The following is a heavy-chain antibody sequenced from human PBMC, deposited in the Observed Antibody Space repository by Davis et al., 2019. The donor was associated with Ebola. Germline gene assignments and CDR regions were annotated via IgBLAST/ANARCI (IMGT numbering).Heavy chain of an antibody. Sequence: PGGSLRLSCQGFGYPFTKYYISWVRQMPGKGLEWMGIIYPGASDIRYGPSFQGQVTFSADTSIHTAYLQWSSLKASDTAMYYCARHSGGLDFWGQGTTVTVSS. V-gene: IGHV5-51*01. CDR1: GYPFTKYY. J-gene: IGHJ6*02. CDR2: IYPGASDI. CDR3: ARHSGGLDF.